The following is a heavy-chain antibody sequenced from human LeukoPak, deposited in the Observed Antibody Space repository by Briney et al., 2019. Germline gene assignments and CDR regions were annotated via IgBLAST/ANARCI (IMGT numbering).Heavy chain of an antibody. Sequence: GGSLRLSCAASGFTFSSYEMNRVRQAPGKGLEWVSYIDSSGSNIHYADSVKGRFTISRDNAKNSLYLQMNSLRAEDTALYYCARDLDWDAFDAWGQGTLVTVSS. CDR1: GFTFSSYE. D-gene: IGHD3-9*01. CDR3: ARDLDWDAFDA. J-gene: IGHJ5*02. CDR2: IDSSGSNI. V-gene: IGHV3-48*03.